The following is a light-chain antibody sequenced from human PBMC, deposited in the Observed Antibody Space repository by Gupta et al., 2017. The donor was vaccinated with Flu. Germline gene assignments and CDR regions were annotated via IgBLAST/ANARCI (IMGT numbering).Light chain of an antibody. CDR3: HVWDSSSDHGV. CDR1: NIAMKS. J-gene: IGLJ2*01. V-gene: IGLV3-21*02. CDR2: DDR. Sequence: GGENIAMKSVHWYQQRPGQAPLLVVYDDRHRPSGIPERFSGSNSGNTATLIIIRLEAGDEADYYCHVWDSSSDHGVFGGGTKLTVL.